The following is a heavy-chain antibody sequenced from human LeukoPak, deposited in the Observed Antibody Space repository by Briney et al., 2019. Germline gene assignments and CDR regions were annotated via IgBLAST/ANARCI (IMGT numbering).Heavy chain of an antibody. D-gene: IGHD6-13*01. Sequence: GASVKVSCKASGYTFTGYYMHWVRQAPGQGLEWMGWINPNSGGTNYAQKFQGRVTMTRDTSISTAYMELSRLRSYDTAVYYCARGRYESYSNPIDYWGQGTLVTVSS. CDR3: ARGRYESYSNPIDY. V-gene: IGHV1-2*02. J-gene: IGHJ4*02. CDR1: GYTFTGYY. CDR2: INPNSGGT.